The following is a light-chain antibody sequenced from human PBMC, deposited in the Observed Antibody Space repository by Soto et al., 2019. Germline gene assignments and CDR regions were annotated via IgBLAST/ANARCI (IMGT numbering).Light chain of an antibody. V-gene: IGKV3-15*01. CDR3: QQYENWYT. CDR2: GAS. Sequence: EIVMTQSPATLSVSPGARVTLSCRASQSVRSELAWYQQKPGKAPRLLIYGASTRATGIPDRFSGSGSGTDFTLTIRSLQFEDFAVYYCQQYENWYTFGQGTKLEI. J-gene: IGKJ2*01. CDR1: QSVRSE.